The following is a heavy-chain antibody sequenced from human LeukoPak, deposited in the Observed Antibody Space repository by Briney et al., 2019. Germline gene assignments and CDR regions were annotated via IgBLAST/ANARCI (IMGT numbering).Heavy chain of an antibody. J-gene: IGHJ4*02. CDR1: GYTFTSYD. CDR3: ARVQTHDYYDSSGYFYYFDY. V-gene: IGHV1-8*02. CDR2: MNPNSGNT. D-gene: IGHD3-22*01. Sequence: ASVKVSCKASGYTFTSYDINWVRRASGQGLEWMGWMNPNSGNTGYAQKFQGRVTMTRNTSISTAYMELNSLRSEDTAVYYCARVQTHDYYDSSGYFYYFDYWGQGTLVTVSS.